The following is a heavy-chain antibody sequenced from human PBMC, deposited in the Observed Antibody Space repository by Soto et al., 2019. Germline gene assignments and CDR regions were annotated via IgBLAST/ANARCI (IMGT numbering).Heavy chain of an antibody. CDR3: ARYNSYAIDC. CDR2: IHYSGTT. D-gene: IGHD2-8*01. J-gene: IGHJ4*02. Sequence: SETLSLTCTVSGTSISSYYWSWIRQPPGKGLEWIANIHYSGTTNYNPSLASRVTLSVDTSKNQFSLKMTSVTAADRAMYFCARYNSYAIDCWGRGTLVTV. CDR1: GTSISSYY. V-gene: IGHV4-59*01.